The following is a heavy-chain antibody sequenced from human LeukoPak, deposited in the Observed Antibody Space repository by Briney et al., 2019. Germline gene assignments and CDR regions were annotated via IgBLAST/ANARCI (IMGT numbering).Heavy chain of an antibody. J-gene: IGHJ5*02. CDR3: AKGAGGFSYYNWFDP. Sequence: SETLSLTCTVSGGSISNYYWSWIRQPAGKGLEWIGRIHSSGTTHYNPSLESRVTISVDTSKNQFSLKLASVTAADTAIYYCAKGAGGFSYYNWFDPWGQGTLVTVSS. V-gene: IGHV4-4*07. CDR1: GGSISNYY. D-gene: IGHD5-18*01. CDR2: IHSSGTT.